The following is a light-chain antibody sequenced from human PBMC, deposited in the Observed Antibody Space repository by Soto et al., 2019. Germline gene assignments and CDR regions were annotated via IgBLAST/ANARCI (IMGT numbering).Light chain of an antibody. J-gene: IGLJ1*01. V-gene: IGLV1-44*01. CDR3: AAWDDSLNGV. CDR2: SNN. CDR1: SSNIGSNT. Sequence: QSVLTQPPSASETPGQRVTISCSGGSSNIGSNTVNWYQQLPGTAPKLLIYSNNQRPSGVPDRFSGSKSGTSASLAISGLQSEDEADYYCAAWDDSLNGVFGTGTKVTVL.